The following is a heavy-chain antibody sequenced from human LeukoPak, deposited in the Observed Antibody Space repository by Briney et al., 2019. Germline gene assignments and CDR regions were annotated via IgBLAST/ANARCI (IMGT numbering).Heavy chain of an antibody. V-gene: IGHV4-4*07. CDR1: GGSISRYY. CDR3: ARDSRPYYYDSSGYYVPYYFDY. CDR2: IYTSGST. Sequence: SETLSLTCTVSGGSISRYYWSWIRQPAGKGLEWIGRIYTSGSTNYNPSLKSRVTMSVDTSKNQFSLKLSSVTAADTAVYYCARDSRPYYYDSSGYYVPYYFDYWGQGTLVTVSS. D-gene: IGHD3-22*01. J-gene: IGHJ4*02.